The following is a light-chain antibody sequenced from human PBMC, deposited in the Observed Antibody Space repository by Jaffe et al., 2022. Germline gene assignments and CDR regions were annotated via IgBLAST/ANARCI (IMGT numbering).Light chain of an antibody. J-gene: IGLJ2*01. Sequence: SYMLTQPPSVSVAPGQTARITCGGNNIGSKNVHWYQQKPGQAPVLVVYDDNDRPSGIPERFSGSNSGNTATLTISRVEAGDEADYYCQVWDSSSDHVVFGGGTKLTVL. V-gene: IGLV3-21*02. CDR1: NIGSKN. CDR3: QVWDSSSDHVV. CDR2: DDN.